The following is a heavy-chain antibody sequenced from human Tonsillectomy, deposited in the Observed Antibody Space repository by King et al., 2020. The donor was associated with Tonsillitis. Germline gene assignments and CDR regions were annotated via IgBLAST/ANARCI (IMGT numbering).Heavy chain of an antibody. Sequence: QLQESGPGLVKPSETLSLTCTVSGGSISSSSYYWGWIRQPPGKGLEWIGSVYYSGSTYYNPSLTSRVTISVDTSKNQFSLKLTSVTAADTAVYYCAGHGSSGWRGNNWFDPWGQGTLVTVSS. CDR2: VYYSGST. J-gene: IGHJ5*02. V-gene: IGHV4-39*01. D-gene: IGHD6-19*01. CDR3: AGHGSSGWRGNNWFDP. CDR1: GGSISSSSYY.